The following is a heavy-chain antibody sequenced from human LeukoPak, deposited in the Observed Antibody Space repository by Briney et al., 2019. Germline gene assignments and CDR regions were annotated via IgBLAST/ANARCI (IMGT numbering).Heavy chain of an antibody. Sequence: SETLSLTCTVSGASISSYYWSWIPQSPGKGLEWVGYIYYGGSTNYNPSLKSRVTISVDTSKNQFSLRLSSVTAADTAVYYCARHRYYYDSSGYYYQPWGQGTLVTVSS. V-gene: IGHV4-59*01. CDR2: IYYGGST. J-gene: IGHJ5*02. CDR3: ARHRYYYDSSGYYYQP. D-gene: IGHD3-22*01. CDR1: GASISSYY.